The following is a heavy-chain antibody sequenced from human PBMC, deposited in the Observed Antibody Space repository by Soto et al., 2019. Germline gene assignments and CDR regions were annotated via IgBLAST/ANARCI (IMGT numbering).Heavy chain of an antibody. CDR1: GGSINNHY. CDR2: NYYTGST. Sequence: QVHLQESGPGLVKPSETLSLTCTVSGGSINNHYWSWIRQPPGKGLEWIGYNYYTGSTNYNPSLTSRVTMSVDTSKNQCSLNLTSLTAADTAIYYCARANWYSEYWGQGTLVTVSS. D-gene: IGHD7-27*01. CDR3: ARANWYSEY. J-gene: IGHJ4*02. V-gene: IGHV4-59*11.